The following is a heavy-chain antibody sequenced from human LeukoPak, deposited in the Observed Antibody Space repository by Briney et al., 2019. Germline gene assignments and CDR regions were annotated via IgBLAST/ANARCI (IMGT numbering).Heavy chain of an antibody. V-gene: IGHV3-74*01. Sequence: GGSLRLSCAASGFTFSSYWMHWVRQAPGKGLVWVSGITSDGSGTSYADSVKGRFTISGDNAENTLYLQMSSLRAEDTAVYYCARAHSGSYYYFDSWGQGTLVTVSS. CDR1: GFTFSSYW. CDR3: ARAHSGSYYYFDS. J-gene: IGHJ4*02. D-gene: IGHD1-26*01. CDR2: ITSDGSGT.